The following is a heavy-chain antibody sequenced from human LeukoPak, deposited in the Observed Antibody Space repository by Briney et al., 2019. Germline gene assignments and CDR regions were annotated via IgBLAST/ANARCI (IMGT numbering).Heavy chain of an antibody. J-gene: IGHJ4*02. Sequence: GPSVKVSCKASGYTFTSYGISWVRQAPGQGLAWMGWISAYNGNTNYAQKLQGRVTMTTDTSTSTAYMELRSLRSDDTAVYYCARVRDVWKEPDYWGQGTLVTVSS. CDR1: GYTFTSYG. CDR3: ARVRDVWKEPDY. V-gene: IGHV1-18*01. CDR2: ISAYNGNT. D-gene: IGHD1-1*01.